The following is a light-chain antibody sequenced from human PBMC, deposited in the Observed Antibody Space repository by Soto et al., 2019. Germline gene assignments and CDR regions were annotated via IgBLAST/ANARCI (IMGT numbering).Light chain of an antibody. J-gene: IGLJ2*01. CDR3: LLFHGGGQV. Sequence: QPVLTQPPSASGTPGQRVTISCSGSSSNIGSNYVYWYQQLPGTAPKLLIYRNNQRPSGVPDRFSGSKSGTSASLAISGLRSEDEADYYCLLFHGGGQVFGGGTKVTVL. CDR2: RNN. V-gene: IGLV1-47*01. CDR1: SSNIGSNY.